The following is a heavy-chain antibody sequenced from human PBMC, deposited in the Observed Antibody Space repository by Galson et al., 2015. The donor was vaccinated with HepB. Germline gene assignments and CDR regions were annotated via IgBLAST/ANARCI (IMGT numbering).Heavy chain of an antibody. CDR3: ARDSSGYSGSFDY. CDR2: IIPIFGTA. D-gene: IGHD3-22*01. Sequence: SVKVSCKASGGTFSSYAISWVRQAPGQGLEWMGGIIPIFGTANYAQKFQGRVTTTADESTSTAYMELSSLRSEDTAVYYCARDSSGYSGSFDYWGQGTLVTVSS. V-gene: IGHV1-69*13. J-gene: IGHJ4*02. CDR1: GGTFSSYA.